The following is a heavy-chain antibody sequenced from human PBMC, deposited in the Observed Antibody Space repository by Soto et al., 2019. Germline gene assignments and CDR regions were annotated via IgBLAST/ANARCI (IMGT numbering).Heavy chain of an antibody. CDR2: ISAYNGNT. CDR3: ARDGITGTTDYYYYYGMDV. CDR1: GYTFTSYG. V-gene: IGHV1-18*01. J-gene: IGHJ6*02. D-gene: IGHD1-7*01. Sequence: AASVKVSCKASGYTFTSYGISWVRQAPGQGLEWMGWISAYNGNTNYAQKLQGRVTMTTDTSTSTAYMELRSLRSDDTAVYYCARDGITGTTDYYYYYGMDVWGQGTTVTSP.